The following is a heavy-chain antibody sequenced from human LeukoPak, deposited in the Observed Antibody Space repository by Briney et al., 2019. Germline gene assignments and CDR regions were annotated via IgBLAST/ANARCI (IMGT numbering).Heavy chain of an antibody. CDR3: ARDGPLQCSGGSCYSGVSDY. CDR1: GGTFSSHA. Sequence: SVKVSCKASGGTFSSHAISWVRQAPGQGLEWMGRIIPILGIANYAQKFQGRVTITADKSTSTAYMELSSLRSEDTAVYYCARDGPLQCSGGSCYSGVSDYWGQGTLVTVSS. CDR2: IIPILGIA. D-gene: IGHD2-15*01. J-gene: IGHJ4*02. V-gene: IGHV1-69*04.